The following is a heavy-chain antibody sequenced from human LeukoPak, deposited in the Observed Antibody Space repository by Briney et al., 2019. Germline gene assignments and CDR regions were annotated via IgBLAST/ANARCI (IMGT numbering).Heavy chain of an antibody. CDR1: GFTFSSYS. V-gene: IGHV3-21*04. Sequence: PGGSLRLSCAAFGFTFSSYSMNWVRQAPGKGLEWVSSISSSSSYIYYADSVKGRFTISRDNAKNSLYLQMNSLRAEDTAVYYCAREGRNYYDSSGYSDYWGQGTLVTVSS. CDR3: AREGRNYYDSSGYSDY. CDR2: ISSSSSYI. D-gene: IGHD3-22*01. J-gene: IGHJ4*02.